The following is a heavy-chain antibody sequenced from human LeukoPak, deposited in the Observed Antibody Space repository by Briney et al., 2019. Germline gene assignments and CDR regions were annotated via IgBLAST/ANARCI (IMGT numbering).Heavy chain of an antibody. CDR3: ARSGYNRFDP. D-gene: IGHD5-12*01. V-gene: IGHV3-23*01. Sequence: GGSLRLSCAASGFTVSTNYMSWIRQAPGKGLEWVSAFSGSGGSTYYADSVKGRFTISRDNSKNMLYLQMNSLRAEDTAVYYRARSGYNRFDPWGQGTLVTVSS. CDR2: FSGSGGST. CDR1: GFTVSTNY. J-gene: IGHJ5*02.